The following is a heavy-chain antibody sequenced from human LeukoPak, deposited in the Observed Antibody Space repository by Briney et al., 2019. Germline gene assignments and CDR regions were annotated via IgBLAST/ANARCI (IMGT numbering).Heavy chain of an antibody. V-gene: IGHV3-30*07. CDR2: ISYDGSNK. CDR3: VREARGYHYTYFDY. D-gene: IGHD5-18*01. Sequence: GGSLRLSCAASGFTFSSYAMPWVRQAPGKGLEWVAVISYDGSNKYYADSVKGRFTVSREDAKNSLYLQMNSLRAGDTAVYYCVREARGYHYTYFDYWGQGSLVTVSS. J-gene: IGHJ4*02. CDR1: GFTFSSYA.